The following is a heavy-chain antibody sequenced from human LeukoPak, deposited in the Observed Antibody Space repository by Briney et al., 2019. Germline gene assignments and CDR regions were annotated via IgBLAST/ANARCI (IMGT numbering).Heavy chain of an antibody. J-gene: IGHJ1*01. D-gene: IGHD6-19*01. Sequence: ASVKVSCKASGYTFTSYDINWVRQATGQGLEWMGWMNPNSGNTGYAQKFQGRVTMTRNTSISTAYMELSSLRSEDTAVYYCARGAPRGGSSGWYVKMYFQHWGQGTLVTVSS. CDR3: ARGAPRGGSSGWYVKMYFQH. CDR2: MNPNSGNT. V-gene: IGHV1-8*01. CDR1: GYTFTSYD.